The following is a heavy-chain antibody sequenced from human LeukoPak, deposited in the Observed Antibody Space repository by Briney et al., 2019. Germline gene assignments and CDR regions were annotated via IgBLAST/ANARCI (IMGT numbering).Heavy chain of an antibody. CDR3: ARGLGDYNTDWFPVSGY. J-gene: IGHJ4*02. V-gene: IGHV3-53*05. D-gene: IGHD3-9*01. CDR2: ISAANIA. Sequence: GGSLRLSCAASGFTVSGNYMTWVRLAPGKGLEWVSLISAANIAYYADSVKGRFTISRDNSKNTLYLQMNSLRAEDTAVYYCARGLGDYNTDWFPVSGYWGQGTPVTVSS. CDR1: GFTVSGNY.